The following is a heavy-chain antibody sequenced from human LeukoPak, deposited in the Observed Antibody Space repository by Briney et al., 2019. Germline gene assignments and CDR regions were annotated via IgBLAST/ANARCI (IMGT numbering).Heavy chain of an antibody. V-gene: IGHV1-8*03. CDR1: GYTFTGYY. CDR3: ARSEVPYGSGSSTHFQH. J-gene: IGHJ1*01. Sequence: ASVKVSCKASGYTFTGYYMHWVRQAPGQGLEWMGWMNPNSGNTGYAQKFQGRVTITRNTSISTAYMELSSLRSEDTAVYYCARSEVPYGSGSSTHFQHWGQGTLVTVSS. CDR2: MNPNSGNT. D-gene: IGHD3-10*01.